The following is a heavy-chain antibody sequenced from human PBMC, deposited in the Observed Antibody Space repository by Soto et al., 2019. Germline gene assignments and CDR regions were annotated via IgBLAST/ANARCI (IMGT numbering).Heavy chain of an antibody. CDR1: GGSISNYY. CDR2: IYSSGST. CDR3: ARHPPPSYGIYYFDY. D-gene: IGHD5-18*01. Sequence: SETLSLTCTVSGGSISNYYWSWIRQPPGKGLEWIGYIYSSGSTNYNPSLKSRVTISADTSKNQVSLKLTSVTAADTAVYYCARHPPPSYGIYYFDYGGKEPLATFPS. V-gene: IGHV4-59*01. J-gene: IGHJ4*02.